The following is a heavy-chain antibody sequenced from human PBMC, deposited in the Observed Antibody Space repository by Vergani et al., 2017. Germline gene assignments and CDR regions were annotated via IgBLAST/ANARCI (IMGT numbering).Heavy chain of an antibody. CDR1: GDSIISRSYY. V-gene: IGHV4-39*01. CDR2: IYNSGNG. D-gene: IGHD3-16*01. J-gene: IGHJ2*01. CDR3: ASGKYYSDSTSHFRGRYFDV. Sequence: QVQLQESGPGLVKSSETLSLTCTVSGDSIISRSYYWGWLRQPPGKGLEWIGSIYNSGNGDSSSSLKSRVTISADTSKNQFSLRLTSVTAADTAVYYCASGKYYSDSTSHFRGRYFDVWGRGTLVTVPS.